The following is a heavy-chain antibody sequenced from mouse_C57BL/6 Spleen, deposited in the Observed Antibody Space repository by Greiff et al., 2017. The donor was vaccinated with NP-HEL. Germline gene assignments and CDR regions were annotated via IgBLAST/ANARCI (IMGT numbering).Heavy chain of an antibody. D-gene: IGHD2-4*01. CDR2: IYPGDGDT. V-gene: IGHV1-80*01. Sequence: VQLVESGAELVKPGASVKISCKASGYAFSSYWMNWVKQRPGKGLEWIGQIYPGDGDTNYNGKFKGKATLTADKSSSTAYMQLSSLTSEDSAVYFCARSTMISYFDYWGQGTTLTVSS. J-gene: IGHJ2*01. CDR1: GYAFSSYW. CDR3: ARSTMISYFDY.